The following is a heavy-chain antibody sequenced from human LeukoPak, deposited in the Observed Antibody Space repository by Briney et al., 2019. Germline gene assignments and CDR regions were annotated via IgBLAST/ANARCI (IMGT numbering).Heavy chain of an antibody. V-gene: IGHV1-8*01. D-gene: IGHD3-22*01. CDR2: MNPNSGNT. CDR1: GYTFTSYD. CDR3: ARGSSGYYGWFDP. J-gene: IGHJ5*02. Sequence: ASVKVSCKASGYTFTSYDINWVRQATGQGLEWMGWMNPNSGNTGYAQKFQGRVTMTRNTSISTAYMELSRLRSDDTAVYYCARGSSGYYGWFDPWGQGTLVTVSS.